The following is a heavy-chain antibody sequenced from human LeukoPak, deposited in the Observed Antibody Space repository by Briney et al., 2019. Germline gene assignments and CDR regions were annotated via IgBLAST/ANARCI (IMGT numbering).Heavy chain of an antibody. V-gene: IGHV4-38-2*02. CDR3: ARIRGGANDAFDI. CDR2: IYHSEST. CDR1: GYSISRGYY. D-gene: IGHD1-26*01. Sequence: PSETLSLTCSVSGYSISRGYYWGWIRQPPGKGLEWIGSIYHSESTYYNPSLKSRVTISVDTSKNQFSLNLSSVTAADTAVYYCARIRGGANDAFDIWGQGTMVTVSS. J-gene: IGHJ3*02.